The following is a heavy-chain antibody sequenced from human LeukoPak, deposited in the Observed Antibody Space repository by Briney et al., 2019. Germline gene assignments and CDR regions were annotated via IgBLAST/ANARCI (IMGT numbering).Heavy chain of an antibody. V-gene: IGHV3-23*01. J-gene: IGHJ4*02. D-gene: IGHD3-22*01. CDR2: ISGSGDNT. Sequence: GGSLRLSCAASRFTFSSFAMSWVRQAPGKGLEWVSGISGSGDNTYYADSVKGRFTISRDNSKNTLYVQVNSLGTEDTAAYYCAKGSYYDSSGSFYFDYWGQGTLVTVSS. CDR1: RFTFSSFA. CDR3: AKGSYYDSSGSFYFDY.